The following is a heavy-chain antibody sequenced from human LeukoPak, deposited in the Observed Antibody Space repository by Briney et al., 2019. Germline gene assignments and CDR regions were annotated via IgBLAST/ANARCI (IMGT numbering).Heavy chain of an antibody. CDR2: IYYSGST. CDR1: GGSISSSSYY. J-gene: IGHJ4*02. CDR3: ARVGDTSGYFYYLDY. D-gene: IGHD3-22*01. V-gene: IGHV4-39*07. Sequence: SETLSLTCTVSGGSISSSSYYWGWTRQPPGKGLEWIGSIYYSGSTYYNPSLKSRVTISVDTSKTQFSLKLTSMSAADTAVYYCARVGDTSGYFYYLDYWGQGTLVTVSS.